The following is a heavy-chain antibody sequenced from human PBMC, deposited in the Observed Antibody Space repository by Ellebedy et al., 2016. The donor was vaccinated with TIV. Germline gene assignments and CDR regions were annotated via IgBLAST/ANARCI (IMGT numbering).Heavy chain of an antibody. CDR3: AKGLLRELLGFDS. CDR2: INPHNGGT. D-gene: IGHD1-26*01. J-gene: IGHJ4*02. Sequence: ALVKVSCKASGYTFINSYIHWVRQAPGQGLEWLGWINPHNGGTNYALNFRGRVTMTTDMSINTAYMELSTLTFDDTAIYYCAKGLLRELLGFDSWGQGTLVAVSS. V-gene: IGHV1-2*02. CDR1: GYTFINSY.